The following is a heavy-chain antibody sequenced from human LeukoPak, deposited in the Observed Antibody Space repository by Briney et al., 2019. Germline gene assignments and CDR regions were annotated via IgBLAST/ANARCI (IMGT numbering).Heavy chain of an antibody. V-gene: IGHV5-51*01. D-gene: IGHD3-22*01. Sequence: GESLKTSCKGSGYSFTNYWIGWVRPIRGEGLEWMRIISPGDSDTRYSLSWQGQVAISADKSISTDYLQWSSLKASDTAMYYCARRRRPYYDSSGPRQFDYWGQGALVTVSS. CDR3: ARRRRPYYDSSGPRQFDY. CDR2: ISPGDSDT. J-gene: IGHJ4*02. CDR1: GYSFTNYW.